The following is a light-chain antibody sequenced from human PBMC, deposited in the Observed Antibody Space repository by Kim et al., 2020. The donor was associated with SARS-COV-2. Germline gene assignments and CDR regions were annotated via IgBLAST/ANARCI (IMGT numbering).Light chain of an antibody. J-gene: IGKJ1*01. CDR2: AAS. CDR3: QQYNFLPRT. CDR1: QDIGNY. Sequence: ASGGDTVPPPCRASQDIGNYLAWYQQGPGKAPKLLIYAASTLQTGVPSRFSGSGSRTEFTLPISSLQPKDFTTYSCQQYNFLPRTLGQGTKVDIK. V-gene: IGKV1-9*01.